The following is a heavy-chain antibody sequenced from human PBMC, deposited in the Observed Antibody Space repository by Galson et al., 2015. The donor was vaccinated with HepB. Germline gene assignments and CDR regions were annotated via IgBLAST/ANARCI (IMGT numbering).Heavy chain of an antibody. Sequence: SLRLSCAASGFIFSDYAMHWVRQAPGKGLEWVAVISFDGSKKYYADSVKGRFTISRDNSKNTLYLQRNSLRAEDTAVYYCARDVSAYDDSSGYSQTYYYYGMDVWGQGTTVAVSS. J-gene: IGHJ6*02. D-gene: IGHD3-22*01. CDR3: ARDVSAYDDSSGYSQTYYYYGMDV. V-gene: IGHV3-30-3*01. CDR2: ISFDGSKK. CDR1: GFIFSDYA.